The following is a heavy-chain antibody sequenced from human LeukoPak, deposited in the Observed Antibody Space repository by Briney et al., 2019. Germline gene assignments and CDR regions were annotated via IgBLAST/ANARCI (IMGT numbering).Heavy chain of an antibody. V-gene: IGHV1-18*01. CDR3: ARDLYEGGYDYVLNY. Sequence: GASVKVSCKASGYTFTSYGISWVRQAPGQGLEWMGWISAYNGNTSYAQRLQGRVTMTTDTSTSTAYMELRSLRSDDTAVYYCARDLYEGGYDYVLNYWGQGTLVTVSS. CDR2: ISAYNGNT. D-gene: IGHD5-12*01. CDR1: GYTFTSYG. J-gene: IGHJ4*02.